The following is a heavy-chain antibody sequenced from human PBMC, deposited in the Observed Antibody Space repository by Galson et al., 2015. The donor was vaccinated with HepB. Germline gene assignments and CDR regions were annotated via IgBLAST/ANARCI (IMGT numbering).Heavy chain of an antibody. V-gene: IGHV3-23*01. D-gene: IGHD1-7*01. CDR2: LTPGGGDT. CDR3: AKDSPLFWNYVDLDY. J-gene: IGHJ4*02. Sequence: SLRLSCAASGFTFSSYAMTWVRQAPGKGLEWVSALTPGGGDTYYADSVKGRFTISRDNSKNTLYLQMNSLRAEDTAFYYCAKDSPLFWNYVDLDYWGQGTLVTVSS. CDR1: GFTFSSYA.